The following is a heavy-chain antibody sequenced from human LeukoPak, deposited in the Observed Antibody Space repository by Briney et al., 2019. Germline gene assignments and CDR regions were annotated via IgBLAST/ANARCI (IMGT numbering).Heavy chain of an antibody. Sequence: PSETMSLTCAVSGYSISSGYYWGWIRQPPGKGLEWIGSIYHSGSTYYNPSLKSRGTISVDTSKNQFSLKLSSVTAADTAVYYCASRSEVTMIGVGDDAFDIWGQGTMVTVSS. CDR3: ASRSEVTMIGVGDDAFDI. CDR1: GYSISSGYY. D-gene: IGHD3-22*01. V-gene: IGHV4-38-2*01. CDR2: IYHSGST. J-gene: IGHJ3*02.